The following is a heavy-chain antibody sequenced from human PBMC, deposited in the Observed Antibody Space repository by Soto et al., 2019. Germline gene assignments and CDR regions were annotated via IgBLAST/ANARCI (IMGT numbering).Heavy chain of an antibody. D-gene: IGHD3-10*01. CDR3: EPRGLRITMVRANAFDI. CDR1: GFTFSSYA. CDR2: ISGSGGST. V-gene: IGHV3-23*01. J-gene: IGHJ3*02. Sequence: PGGSLRLSCAASGFTFSSYAMSWVRQAPGKGLEWVSAISGSGGSTYYADSVKGRFTISRDNSKNTLYLQMNSLRAEDTAVYYCEPRGLRITMVRANAFDIWGQGTMVTVSS.